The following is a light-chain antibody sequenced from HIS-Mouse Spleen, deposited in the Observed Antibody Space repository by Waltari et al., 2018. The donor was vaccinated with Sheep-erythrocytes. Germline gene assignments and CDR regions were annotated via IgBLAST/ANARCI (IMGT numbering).Light chain of an antibody. V-gene: IGLV1-40*01. Sequence: QSVLTQPPSVSGAPGQRVTISCTGSSSTIGAGYEVHWYQQLPGTAPKLPIYGNSNRPSGVPDRFSGSKSGTSASLAITGLQAEDEADYYCQSYDSSLSGVVFGGGTKLTVL. CDR1: SSTIGAGYE. CDR3: QSYDSSLSGVV. CDR2: GNS. J-gene: IGLJ2*01.